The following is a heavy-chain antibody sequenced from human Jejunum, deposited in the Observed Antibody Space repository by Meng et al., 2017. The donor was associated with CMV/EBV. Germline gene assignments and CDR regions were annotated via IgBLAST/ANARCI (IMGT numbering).Heavy chain of an antibody. CDR2: ISSSSSAI. CDR3: ARDFWDTDYTGY. V-gene: IGHV3-48*02. J-gene: IGHJ4*02. Sequence: ASEVPVSTNDRSWVRQAPGRGLEWISYISSSSSAIEYADSVKGRFTSSRDNAKSSMYLQMNSLRDEDTAVYYCARDFWDTDYTGYWGQGTLVTVSS. CDR1: EVPVSTND. D-gene: IGHD3-16*01.